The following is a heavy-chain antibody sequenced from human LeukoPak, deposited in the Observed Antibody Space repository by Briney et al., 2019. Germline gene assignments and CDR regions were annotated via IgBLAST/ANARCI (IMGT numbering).Heavy chain of an antibody. Sequence: SETLSLTCTVSGGSISSYYWSWIRQPAGKGLEWIGRIYTSGSTNYNPSLKSRVTMSVDTSKNQFSLKLSSVTAADTAVYYCARDRRGSGYYYSWFDPWGQGTLVTVSS. CDR3: ARDRRGSGYYYSWFDP. CDR1: GGSISSYY. V-gene: IGHV4-4*07. CDR2: IYTSGST. J-gene: IGHJ5*02. D-gene: IGHD3-22*01.